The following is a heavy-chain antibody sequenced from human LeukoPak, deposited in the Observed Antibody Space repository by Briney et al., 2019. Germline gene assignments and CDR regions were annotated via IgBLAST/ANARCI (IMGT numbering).Heavy chain of an antibody. CDR1: GFSLSTSGVG. V-gene: IGHV2-5*02. D-gene: IGHD6-13*01. J-gene: IGHJ4*02. CDR3: AHLAGYSSSWLLDY. CDR2: IYWDDDK. Sequence: ESGPTLVKPTQTLTLTCTFSGFSLSTSGVGVGWIRQPPGKALEWLALIYWDDDKRYSPSLKSRLTFTKDTSKNQVVLTMTNMDPVDTATCYCAHLAGYSSSWLLDYWGQGTLVTVSS.